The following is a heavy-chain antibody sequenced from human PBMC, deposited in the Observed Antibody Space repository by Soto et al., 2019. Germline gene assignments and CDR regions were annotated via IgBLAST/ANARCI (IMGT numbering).Heavy chain of an antibody. V-gene: IGHV4-59*08. CDR2: IYYAGST. CDR1: GGSISRYY. Sequence: SETLSLTCTVSGGSISRYYSSWIRQPPGRGLEWIGFIYYAGSTKYNPSLNSRVTISVDTSKNQFSLTVTSVTAADTAVYYCGFGRFPSPVFDIWGQGTMVTVS. CDR3: GFGRFPSPVFDI. J-gene: IGHJ3*02. D-gene: IGHD3-10*01.